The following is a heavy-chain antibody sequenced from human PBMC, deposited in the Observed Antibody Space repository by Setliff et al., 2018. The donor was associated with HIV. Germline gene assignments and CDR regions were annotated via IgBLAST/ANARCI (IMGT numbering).Heavy chain of an antibody. CDR2: IYTSGRT. V-gene: IGHV4-61*02. CDR3: ASLFHDTSAPWLYYFDY. D-gene: IGHD3-22*01. Sequence: PSETLSLTCTVSGGSISSGSHYWSWIRQPAGKGLEWIGLIYTSGRTNYNPSPKSRVTISVDRSKNQFSLNLSSVTAADTALYYCASLFHDTSAPWLYYFDYWGQGTLVTVSS. J-gene: IGHJ4*02. CDR1: GGSISSGSHY.